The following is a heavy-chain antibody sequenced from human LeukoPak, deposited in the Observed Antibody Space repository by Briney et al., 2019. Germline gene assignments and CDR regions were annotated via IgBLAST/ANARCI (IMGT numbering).Heavy chain of an antibody. CDR3: ARRVAGTVWFDP. J-gene: IGHJ5*02. CDR2: VYYSGST. Sequence: SETLSLTCTVSGGSISSSSYYWGWIRQPPGKGLEWIGSVYYSGSTYYNPSLKSRVTKSVDTSKNQFSLKLSSVTAADTAVYYCARRVAGTVWFDPWGQGTLVTVSS. V-gene: IGHV4-39*01. D-gene: IGHD2-15*01. CDR1: GGSISSSSYY.